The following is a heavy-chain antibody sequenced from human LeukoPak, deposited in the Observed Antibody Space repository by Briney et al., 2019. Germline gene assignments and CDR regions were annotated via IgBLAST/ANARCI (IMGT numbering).Heavy chain of an antibody. V-gene: IGHV3-21*01. Sequence: NPGWSLRLSCAASGFTFISYSMNWVRQAPGKGLEWVSSISSSSSYIYYADSVKGRFTISRDNAKNSLYLQMNSLRAEDTAVYYCAKGGPYGDYVGYWGQGTLVTVSS. CDR1: GFTFISYS. J-gene: IGHJ4*02. D-gene: IGHD4-17*01. CDR2: ISSSSSYI. CDR3: AKGGPYGDYVGY.